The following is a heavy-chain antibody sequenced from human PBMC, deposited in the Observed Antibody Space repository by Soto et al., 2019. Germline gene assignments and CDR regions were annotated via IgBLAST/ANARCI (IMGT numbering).Heavy chain of an antibody. CDR1: GFTFSNAW. CDR3: ARVFPDIVVVPVPYYYYGMDV. Sequence: LRLSCATSGFTFSNAWMTWVRQAPGKGLEWVGRIKSKTDGGTSFYAAPVKGRFIISRDDSIDALYLQMNSLRAEDTAVYYCARVFPDIVVVPVPYYYYGMDVWGQGTTVTVSS. V-gene: IGHV3-15*06. J-gene: IGHJ6*02. CDR2: IKSKTDGGTS. D-gene: IGHD2-2*01.